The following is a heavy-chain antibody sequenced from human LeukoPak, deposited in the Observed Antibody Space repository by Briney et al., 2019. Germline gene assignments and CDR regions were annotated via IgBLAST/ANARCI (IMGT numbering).Heavy chain of an antibody. CDR3: ARDSSGWSYYYYGMDG. CDR2: ISAYNGNT. V-gene: IGHV1-18*01. Sequence: GASVTVSCKASGYTFTSYGINWVRQAPGQGLEWMGWISAYNGNTNYAQKLQGRVTMTTDTSTSTAYMELRSLRSDDTAVYYCARDSSGWSYYYYGMDGWGQGTTVTVSS. CDR1: GYTFTSYG. J-gene: IGHJ6*02. D-gene: IGHD6-19*01.